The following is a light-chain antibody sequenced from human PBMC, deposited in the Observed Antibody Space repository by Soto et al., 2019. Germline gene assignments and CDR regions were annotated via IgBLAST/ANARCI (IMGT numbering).Light chain of an antibody. Sequence: ENVLTQSPGTLSLSPGERATLSCRASQSVGSYLGWYQKKPGQAPRLLIYGASNRATGIPDRFSGSGSGTDFNLTISRLEPEDFAVYYCQHYGGPPPWTFGQGTKVEIK. CDR2: GAS. CDR1: QSVGSY. V-gene: IGKV3-20*01. J-gene: IGKJ1*01. CDR3: QHYGGPPPWT.